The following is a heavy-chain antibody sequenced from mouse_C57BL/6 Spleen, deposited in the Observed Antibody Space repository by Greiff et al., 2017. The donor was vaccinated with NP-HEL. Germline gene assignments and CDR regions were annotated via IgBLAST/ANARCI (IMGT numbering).Heavy chain of an antibody. V-gene: IGHV1-80*01. J-gene: IGHJ2*01. CDR2: IYPGDGDT. CDR3: ARSSSYGSTYLDY. D-gene: IGHD1-1*01. Sequence: QVQLQQSGAELVKPGASVKISCKASGYAFSSYWMNWVKQRPGQGLEWIGQIYPGDGDTNYNGKFKGKATLTADKSSSTAYMQLSSLTSEDSAVSVCARSSSYGSTYLDYWGQGTTLTASS. CDR1: GYAFSSYW.